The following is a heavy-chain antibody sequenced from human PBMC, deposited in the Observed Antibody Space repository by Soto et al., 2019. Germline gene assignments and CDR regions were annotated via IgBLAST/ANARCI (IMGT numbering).Heavy chain of an antibody. D-gene: IGHD3-22*01. J-gene: IGHJ3*02. Sequence: ASVKVSCKASGYTFTGYYMHWGRQAPGQGLEWMGWINPNSGGTNYAQKFQGWVTMTRDTSISTAYMELSRLRSDDTAVYYCALLDYYDSSGYYYHAFDIWGQGTMVTVSS. V-gene: IGHV1-2*04. CDR1: GYTFTGYY. CDR2: INPNSGGT. CDR3: ALLDYYDSSGYYYHAFDI.